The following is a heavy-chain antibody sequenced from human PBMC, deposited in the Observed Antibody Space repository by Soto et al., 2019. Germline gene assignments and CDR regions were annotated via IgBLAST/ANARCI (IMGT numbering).Heavy chain of an antibody. Sequence: PGGSLRLSCAASGFTVSSNYMSWVRQAPGKGLEWVSVIYSGGSTYYADSVKGRFTISRDNSKNTLYLQMNSLRAEDTAVYYCARERGYCSGGSCYAGVDYWGQGTLVTVSS. J-gene: IGHJ4*02. V-gene: IGHV3-66*01. CDR2: IYSGGST. CDR3: ARERGYCSGGSCYAGVDY. CDR1: GFTVSSNY. D-gene: IGHD2-15*01.